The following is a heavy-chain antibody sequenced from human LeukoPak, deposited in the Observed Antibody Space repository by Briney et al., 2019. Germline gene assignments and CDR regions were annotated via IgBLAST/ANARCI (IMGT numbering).Heavy chain of an antibody. CDR3: ARDARYCSSTSCPGGFDY. V-gene: IGHV4-34*01. CDR2: INQSGST. J-gene: IGHJ4*02. Sequence: PSETLSLTCAVYGGSFSGYYWNWIRQPPGKGLEWIGEINQSGSTTYNPSLKSRVTISVDTSKNQFSLKLSSVTAADTAVYYCARDARYCSSTSCPGGFDYWGQGTLVTVSS. D-gene: IGHD2-2*01. CDR1: GGSFSGYY.